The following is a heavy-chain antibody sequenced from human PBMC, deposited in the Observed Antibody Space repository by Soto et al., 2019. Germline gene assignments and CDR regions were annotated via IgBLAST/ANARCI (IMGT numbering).Heavy chain of an antibody. Sequence: LRLSCAASGFTFSSYSMNWVRQAPGKGLEWVSYISSSSTIYYADSVKGRFTISRDNAKNSLYLQMNSLRAEDTAVYYCARDPFGLAARYYYYYMDVWGKGTTVTVSS. CDR2: ISSSSTI. D-gene: IGHD6-6*01. J-gene: IGHJ6*03. CDR1: GFTFSSYS. CDR3: ARDPFGLAARYYYYYMDV. V-gene: IGHV3-48*01.